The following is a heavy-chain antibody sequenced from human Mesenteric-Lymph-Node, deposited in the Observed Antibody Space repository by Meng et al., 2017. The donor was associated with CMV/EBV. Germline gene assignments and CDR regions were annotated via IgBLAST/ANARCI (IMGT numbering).Heavy chain of an antibody. CDR2: IYYSGST. J-gene: IGHJ6*02. D-gene: IGHD1-7*01. CDR1: GGSISSGDYY. Sequence: SETLSLTCTVSGGSISSGDYYWSWIRQPPGKGLEWIGYIYYSGSTYYNPSLKSRVTISVDTSKNQFSLKLSSVTAADTAVYYCARENYQYYYYGMDVWGQGTTVTVSS. CDR3: ARENYQYYYYGMDV. V-gene: IGHV4-30-4*08.